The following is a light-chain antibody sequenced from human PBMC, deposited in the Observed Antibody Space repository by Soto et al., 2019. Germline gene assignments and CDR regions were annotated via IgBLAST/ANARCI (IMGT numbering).Light chain of an antibody. V-gene: IGKV3-15*01. CDR2: GAS. CDR1: QSVSSN. CDR3: QHYDSSRWT. Sequence: EIVMTQSPATLSVSPGERATLSCRASQSVSSNLAWYQQKPGQAPRLLIYGASARALGIPDRFSGSGSGTDFSLTISRLEPEDFAVYYCQHYDSSRWTFGLGTKVDIK. J-gene: IGKJ1*01.